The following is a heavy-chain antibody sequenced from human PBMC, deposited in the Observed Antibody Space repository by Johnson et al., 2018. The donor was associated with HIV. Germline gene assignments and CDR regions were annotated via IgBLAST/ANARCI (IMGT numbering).Heavy chain of an antibody. V-gene: IGHV3-30-3*01. Sequence: QMQLVESGGGVVQPGRSLRLSCAASGFTFSSYAMHWVRQAPGKGLEWVAVISYDGSNKYYADSVKGRFTISRDNSKNTLYLQMNSLRPYDTAVYYCARDPVSSIWWWHAFDIWGQGTMVTVSS. D-gene: IGHD6-13*01. J-gene: IGHJ3*02. CDR3: ARDPVSSIWWWHAFDI. CDR2: ISYDGSNK. CDR1: GFTFSSYA.